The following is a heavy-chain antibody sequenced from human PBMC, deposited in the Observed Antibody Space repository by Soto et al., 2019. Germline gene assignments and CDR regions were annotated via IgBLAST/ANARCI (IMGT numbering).Heavy chain of an antibody. CDR2: ISGSGGST. J-gene: IGHJ4*02. V-gene: IGHV3-23*01. CDR1: GFTFSSYA. CDR3: ATELRLVAGTQTIFDY. Sequence: GGSLRLSCAASGFTFSSYAMSWVRQAPGKGLEWVSAISGSGGSTYYADSVKGRFTISRDNSKNTLYLQMNSLRAEDTAVYYCATELRLVAGTQTIFDYWGQGTLVTVSS. D-gene: IGHD6-19*01.